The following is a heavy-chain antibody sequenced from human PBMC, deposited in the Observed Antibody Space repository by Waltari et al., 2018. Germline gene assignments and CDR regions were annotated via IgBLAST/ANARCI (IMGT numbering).Heavy chain of an antibody. J-gene: IGHJ4*02. CDR3: ARMPYYYDSSGPPGSDY. V-gene: IGHV3-20*04. CDR1: GFTFDDYG. D-gene: IGHD3-22*01. Sequence: EVQLVESGGGVVRPGGSLRLSCAASGFTFDDYGIGWVRQAPGKGLEWVSGINWNGGSTGYADSVKGRFTISRDNAKNSLYLQMNSLRAEDTALYYCARMPYYYDSSGPPGSDYWGQGTLVTVSS. CDR2: INWNGGST.